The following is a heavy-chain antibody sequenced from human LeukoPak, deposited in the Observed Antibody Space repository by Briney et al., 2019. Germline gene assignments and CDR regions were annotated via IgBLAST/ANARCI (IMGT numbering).Heavy chain of an antibody. CDR1: GGSISSSSYY. Sequence: SETLSLTCTVSGGSISSSSYYWSWIRQPPGKGLEWIGEINHSGSTNYNPSLKSRVTISVDTSKNQFSLKLSSVTAADTAVYYCARRSRRGYSYGYPSWFDPWGQGTLVTVSS. CDR3: ARRSRRGYSYGYPSWFDP. J-gene: IGHJ5*02. V-gene: IGHV4-39*07. CDR2: INHSGST. D-gene: IGHD5-18*01.